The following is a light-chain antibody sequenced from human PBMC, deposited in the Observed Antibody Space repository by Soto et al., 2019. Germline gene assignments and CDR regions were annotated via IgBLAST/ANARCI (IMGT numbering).Light chain of an antibody. V-gene: IGLV1-40*01. CDR2: GNS. CDR3: QSYDSSLSGYV. CDR1: SSNIGAGYD. Sequence: QSVPTQPPSVSGAPGQRVTISCTGSSSNIGAGYDVHWYQQLPGTAPKLLIYGNSTRPSGVPDRFSGSKSGTSASLAITGLQAEDEADYYCQSYDSSLSGYVFVTGTKLTVL. J-gene: IGLJ1*01.